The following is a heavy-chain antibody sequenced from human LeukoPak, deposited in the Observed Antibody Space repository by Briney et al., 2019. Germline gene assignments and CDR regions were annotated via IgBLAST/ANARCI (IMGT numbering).Heavy chain of an antibody. CDR3: ARNRGT. J-gene: IGHJ5*02. CDR1: GDSVSSGSDY. CDR2: IHDSGTT. D-gene: IGHD3-10*01. Sequence: SETLSLTCTVSGDSVSSGSDYWGWIRQTPGEGLERIGFIHDSGTTYYSPSFNSRVTISVDTSKNQFSLKLTSVTAADTAVYYCARNRGTWGQGTLVTVSS. V-gene: IGHV4-61*01.